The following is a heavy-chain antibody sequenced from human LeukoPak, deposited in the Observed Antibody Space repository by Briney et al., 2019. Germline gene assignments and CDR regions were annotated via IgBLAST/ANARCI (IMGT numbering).Heavy chain of an antibody. V-gene: IGHV3-64D*06. CDR2: VSSNGGRT. D-gene: IGHD5-12*01. J-gene: IGHJ4*02. Sequence: GGSLRLSCSASGFTFTTYAIHWVRQAPGKGLEYVSAVSSNGGRTYYADSVKGRFTISRDNSKNTLYLQMSSLRVEDTAMYYCVKAVRPQILATTAFDYWGQGTLVTVSS. CDR3: VKAVRPQILATTAFDY. CDR1: GFTFTTYA.